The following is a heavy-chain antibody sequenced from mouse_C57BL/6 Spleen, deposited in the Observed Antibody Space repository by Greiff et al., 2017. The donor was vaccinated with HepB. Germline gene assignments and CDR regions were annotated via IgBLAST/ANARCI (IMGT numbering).Heavy chain of an antibody. V-gene: IGHV10-1*01. D-gene: IGHD2-1*01. J-gene: IGHJ3*01. CDR3: VRDLLGAY. CDR2: IRSKSNNYAT. CDR1: GFSFNTYA. Sequence: EVMLVESGGGLVQPKGSLKLSCAASGFSFNTYAMNWVRQAPGKGLEWVARIRSKSNNYATYHADSVKDRFTISRDDSESMLYLQMNNLKADDTAMYYCVRDLLGAYWGQGTLVTVSA.